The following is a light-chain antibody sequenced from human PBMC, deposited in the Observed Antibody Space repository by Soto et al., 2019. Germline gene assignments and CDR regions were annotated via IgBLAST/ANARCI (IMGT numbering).Light chain of an antibody. CDR3: QQYNNWPT. CDR1: QSVSSC. Sequence: EIELTQSPSTLSLSPGARAPLSCRASQSVSSCLAWYQQKPGQAPRLLIYDASNRATGIPARFSGSGSGTDFTLTISSLEPEDFAVYYCQQYNNWPTFGQGTKVDIK. CDR2: DAS. J-gene: IGKJ1*01. V-gene: IGKV3-11*01.